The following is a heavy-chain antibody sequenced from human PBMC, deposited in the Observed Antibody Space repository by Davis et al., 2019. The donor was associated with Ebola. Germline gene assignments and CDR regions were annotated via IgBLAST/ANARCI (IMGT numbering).Heavy chain of an antibody. D-gene: IGHD3-22*01. CDR2: IKQDGSEK. CDR3: ARDLGYYDSSGYLNWFDP. V-gene: IGHV3-7*01. CDR1: GFTVSSNY. J-gene: IGHJ5*02. Sequence: GESLKISCAASGFTVSSNYMSWVRQAPGKGLEWVANIKQDGSEKYYVDSVKGRFTISRDNAKNSLYLQMNSLRAEDTAVYYCARDLGYYDSSGYLNWFDPWGQGTLVTVSS.